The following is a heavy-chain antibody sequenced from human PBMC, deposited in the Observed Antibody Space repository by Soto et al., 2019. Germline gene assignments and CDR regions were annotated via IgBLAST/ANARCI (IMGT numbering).Heavy chain of an antibody. D-gene: IGHD4-4*01. Sequence: QVQVLQSGAEVKKPGASVKVSCKASEYTFTSYTMHWVRQAPGQRLEWMGWINGRNGNTKYSQKFQGRVTITRDTSASTAYMELSSLRSDDTAVYYCARELQGLYYFDYWGQGTLVTVSS. CDR3: ARELQGLYYFDY. CDR1: EYTFTSYT. V-gene: IGHV1-3*01. J-gene: IGHJ4*02. CDR2: INGRNGNT.